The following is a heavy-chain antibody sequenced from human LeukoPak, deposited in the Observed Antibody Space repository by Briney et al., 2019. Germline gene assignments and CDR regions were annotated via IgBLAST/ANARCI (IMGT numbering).Heavy chain of an antibody. Sequence: GGSLRLSCAASGFTFSSYAVHWVRQAPGKGLEWVAVISYDGSNKYYADSVKGRFTISRDNSKNTLYLQMNSLRAEDTAVYYCARSYDSSGRFDYWGQGTLVTVSS. CDR1: GFTFSSYA. V-gene: IGHV3-30-3*01. D-gene: IGHD3-22*01. J-gene: IGHJ4*02. CDR3: ARSYDSSGRFDY. CDR2: ISYDGSNK.